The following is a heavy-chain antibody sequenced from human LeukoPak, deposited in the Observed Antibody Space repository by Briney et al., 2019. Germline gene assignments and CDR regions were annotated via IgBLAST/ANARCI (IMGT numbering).Heavy chain of an antibody. CDR1: GFTFSSYA. J-gene: IGHJ4*02. Sequence: GGSLRLSCSASGFTFSSYAMHWVRQAPGKGLKYVSAISPDGGNTYYADSVKGRFSISRDNSKNTLYLQMSSLRPEDTAVYYCVPKGTEGYWGQGTLVTVSS. CDR3: VPKGTEGY. CDR2: ISPDGGNT. V-gene: IGHV3-64D*06.